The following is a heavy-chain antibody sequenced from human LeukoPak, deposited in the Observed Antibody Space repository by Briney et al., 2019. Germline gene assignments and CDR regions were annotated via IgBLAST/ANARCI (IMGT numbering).Heavy chain of an antibody. CDR3: ARLRSGTTRAFDI. D-gene: IGHD1-7*01. CDR2: NYHSGTT. V-gene: IGHV4-59*12. CDR1: GGSIGFYY. J-gene: IGHJ3*02. Sequence: PSETLSLTCTVSGGSIGFYYWSWIRQAPGKGLEWIGYNYHSGTTNSNPSLKSRVTISVDTSKNQVSLKLTSVTAADTAVYYCARLRSGTTRAFDIWGQGTMVTVSS.